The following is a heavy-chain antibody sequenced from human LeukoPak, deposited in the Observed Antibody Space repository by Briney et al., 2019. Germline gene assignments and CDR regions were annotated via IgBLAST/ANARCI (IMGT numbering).Heavy chain of an antibody. V-gene: IGHV4-59*01. CDR2: IYYSGST. D-gene: IGHD3-22*01. CDR1: GGSISSYY. J-gene: IGHJ4*02. Sequence: SETLSLTCTVSGGSISSYYWSWIRQPPGKGLEWIGYIYYSGSTNYNPSLKSRVTISVDTSKNQFSLKLSSVTAADTAVYYCARGVYSSGPDYWGQGTLVTVSS. CDR3: ARGVYSSGPDY.